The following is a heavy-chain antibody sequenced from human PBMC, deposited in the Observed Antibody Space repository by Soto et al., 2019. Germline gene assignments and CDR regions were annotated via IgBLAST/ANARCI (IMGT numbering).Heavy chain of an antibody. J-gene: IGHJ4*02. CDR2: ISYDGSNK. V-gene: IGHV3-30-3*01. CDR1: GFTFSSYA. D-gene: IGHD2-2*01. Sequence: QVQLVESGGGVVQPGRSLRLSCAASGFTFSSYAMHWVRQAPGKGLEWVAVISYDGSNKYYADSVKGRFTISRDNSKKPLYLQMNSLRAEDTAVYYCARDRESIVVVPAAIGDYWGQGTLVTVSS. CDR3: ARDRESIVVVPAAIGDY.